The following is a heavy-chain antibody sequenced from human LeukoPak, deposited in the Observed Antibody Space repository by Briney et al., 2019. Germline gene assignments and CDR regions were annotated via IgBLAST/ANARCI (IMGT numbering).Heavy chain of an antibody. CDR1: GGSISSSSYY. D-gene: IGHD5-12*01. J-gene: IGHJ3*02. V-gene: IGHV4-39*01. CDR2: IYYSGST. Sequence: SETLSLTCTVSGGSISSSSYYWGWIRQPPGKGLEWIGSIYYSGSTYYNPSLKSRVTISVDTSKNQFSLKLSSVTAANTAVYYCARPDIVATQYAFDIWGQGTMVTVSS. CDR3: ARPDIVATQYAFDI.